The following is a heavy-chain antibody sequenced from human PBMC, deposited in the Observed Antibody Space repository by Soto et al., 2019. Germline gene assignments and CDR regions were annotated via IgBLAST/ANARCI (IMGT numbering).Heavy chain of an antibody. CDR1: GYTFTSYD. CDR2: MNPNSGNT. D-gene: IGHD6-19*01. Sequence: GASVEVSCKASGYTFTSYDINWVRQATGQGLEWMGWMNPNSGNTGYAQKFQGRVTMTRNTSISTAYMELSSLRSEDTAVYYCARGYGKYSSVWYTIYYWGHGTLVTVS. J-gene: IGHJ4*01. V-gene: IGHV1-8*01. CDR3: ARGYGKYSSVWYTIYY.